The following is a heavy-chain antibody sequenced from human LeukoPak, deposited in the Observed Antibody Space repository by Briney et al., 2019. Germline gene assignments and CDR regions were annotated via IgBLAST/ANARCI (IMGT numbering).Heavy chain of an antibody. D-gene: IGHD1-7*01. CDR3: AREDDWNYEDY. Sequence: PGGFLRLSCAASGFTFSSYAMSWVRQAPGKGLEWVSAISGSGGSTYYADSVKGRFTISRDNAKNPLYLQMNSLRAEDTAIYYCAREDDWNYEDYWGQGTLVTVSS. CDR2: ISGSGGST. V-gene: IGHV3-23*01. CDR1: GFTFSSYA. J-gene: IGHJ4*02.